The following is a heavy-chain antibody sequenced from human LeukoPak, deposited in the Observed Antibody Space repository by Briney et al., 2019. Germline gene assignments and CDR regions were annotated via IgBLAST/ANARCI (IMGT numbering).Heavy chain of an antibody. D-gene: IGHD1-20*01. Sequence: SETLSLTCTVSGGPISRSSYHWGWIRQPPGKGLEWIGSMFHSGSTYYNPPLKSRVTMSVDTSKNQFSLKLSSVTAADTAVYYCARVRYNWNRDFDYWGQGTLVTVSS. J-gene: IGHJ4*02. CDR2: MFHSGST. CDR1: GGPISRSSYH. CDR3: ARVRYNWNRDFDY. V-gene: IGHV4-39*07.